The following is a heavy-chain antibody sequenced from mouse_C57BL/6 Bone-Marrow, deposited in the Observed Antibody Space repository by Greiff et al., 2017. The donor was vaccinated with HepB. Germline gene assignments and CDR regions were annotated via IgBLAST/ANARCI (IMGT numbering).Heavy chain of an antibody. CDR2: INSYGGST. J-gene: IGHJ4*01. CDR1: EYEFPSHD. CDR3: AGQSYYGYMDY. Sequence: EVMLVESGGGLVQPGESLKLSCESNEYEFPSHDMPWVRKTPEKRLELVAAINSYGGSTYYPDTMERRFIISRDNTKKTLYLQMSSLRSEDTALYYCAGQSYYGYMDYWGQGTSVTVSS. D-gene: IGHD1-2*01. V-gene: IGHV5-2*01.